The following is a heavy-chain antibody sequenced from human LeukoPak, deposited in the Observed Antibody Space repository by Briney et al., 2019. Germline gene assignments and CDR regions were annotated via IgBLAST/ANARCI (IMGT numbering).Heavy chain of an antibody. J-gene: IGHJ4*02. V-gene: IGHV1-69*13. CDR2: IIPLFGTP. CDR1: GGTFSSYT. Sequence: GAAVKVSCKASGGTFSSYTISWVRQAPGQGLEWMGGIIPLFGTPNYAQKFQGSVTITADESSGTAYMELSSLRSDETAVYYCARLPSADSSSSIWGQGTLVTVAS. CDR3: ARLPSADSSSSI. D-gene: IGHD6-13*01.